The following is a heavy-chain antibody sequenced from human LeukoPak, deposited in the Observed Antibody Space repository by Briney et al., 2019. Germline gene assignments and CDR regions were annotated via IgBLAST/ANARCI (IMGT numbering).Heavy chain of an antibody. CDR1: GGSISSYY. Sequence: SETLSLTCTVSGGSISSYYWSWIRQPPGKGLEWIGSVYYSGSTYYNPSLKSRVTISVDTSKNQFSLKLSSVTAADTAVYYCARGAGTTSFDYWGQGTLVTVSS. D-gene: IGHD1-1*01. CDR3: ARGAGTTSFDY. J-gene: IGHJ4*02. V-gene: IGHV4-59*12. CDR2: VYYSGST.